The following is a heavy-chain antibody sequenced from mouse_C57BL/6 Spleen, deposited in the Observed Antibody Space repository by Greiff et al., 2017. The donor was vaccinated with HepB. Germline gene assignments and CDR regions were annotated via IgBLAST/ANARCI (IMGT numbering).Heavy chain of an antibody. J-gene: IGHJ4*01. CDR1: GYTFTSYW. D-gene: IGHD2-3*01. V-gene: IGHV1-52*01. Sequence: QVQLKQPGAELVRPGSSVKLSCKASGYTFTSYWMHWVKQRPIQGLEWIGNIDPSDSETHYNQKFKDKATLTVDKSSSTAYMQLSSLTSEDSAVYYCARGGYYMDYWGQGTSVTVSS. CDR2: IDPSDSET. CDR3: ARGGYYMDY.